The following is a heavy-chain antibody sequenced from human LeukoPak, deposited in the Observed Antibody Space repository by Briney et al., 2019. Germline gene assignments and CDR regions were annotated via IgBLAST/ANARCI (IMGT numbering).Heavy chain of an antibody. V-gene: IGHV4-59*08. D-gene: IGHD4-11*01. J-gene: IGHJ6*02. Sequence: PSENPSPPRTVPGGSINCLYWRWIRPPPREGPGWIGYIYYDGSSNYNPSLKSRVTISVDTSKNQFSLKLSSVTAADTAVYFCARHTTGNGMDVWGQGTTVTVSS. CDR1: GGSINCLY. CDR2: IYYDGSS. CDR3: ARHTTGNGMDV.